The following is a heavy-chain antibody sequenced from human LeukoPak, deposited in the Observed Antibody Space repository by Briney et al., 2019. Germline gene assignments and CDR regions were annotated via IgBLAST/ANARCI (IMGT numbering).Heavy chain of an antibody. CDR3: AKDPRYSSSWRNWFDP. CDR1: GFTFSSYA. J-gene: IGHJ5*02. Sequence: SGGSLRLSCAASGFTFSSYAMSWVRQAPGKGLEWVSAISGSGGSTYYADSVKGRFTISRDNSKNTLYLQMNSLRAEDTAVYYCAKDPRYSSSWRNWFDPWGQGTLVTVSS. D-gene: IGHD6-13*01. CDR2: ISGSGGST. V-gene: IGHV3-23*01.